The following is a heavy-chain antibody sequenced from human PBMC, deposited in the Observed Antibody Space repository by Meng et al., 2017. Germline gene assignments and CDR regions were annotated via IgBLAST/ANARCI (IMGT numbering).Heavy chain of an antibody. CDR3: ARSKDYDILTGYYVAGNVDY. J-gene: IGHJ4*02. CDR1: GFTFSSYN. V-gene: IGHV3-21*01. CDR2: ISSSSSYI. D-gene: IGHD3-9*01. Sequence: GGSLRLSCAASGFTFSSYNMNWVRQAPGKGLEWVSSISSSSSYIYYADSVKGRFTISRDNAKNSLYLQMNSLRAEDTAVYYCARSKDYDILTGYYVAGNVDYWGQGTLVTVSS.